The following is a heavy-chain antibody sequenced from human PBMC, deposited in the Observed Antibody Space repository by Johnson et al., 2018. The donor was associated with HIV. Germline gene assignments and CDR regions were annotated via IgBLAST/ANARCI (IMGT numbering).Heavy chain of an antibody. CDR2: INHDGSEK. D-gene: IGHD4-23*01. J-gene: IGHJ3*02. Sequence: VQLVESGGGLVQPGGSRRLSCAASGFMFGTYWMSWVRQGPGKGLEWVGNINHDGSEKYYVGSVKGRFTISRDNSKNSLYLQMNSLRTEDTALYYCAKDTGGNSGSDAFDIWGQGTMVTVSS. V-gene: IGHV3-7*05. CDR3: AKDTGGNSGSDAFDI. CDR1: GFMFGTYW.